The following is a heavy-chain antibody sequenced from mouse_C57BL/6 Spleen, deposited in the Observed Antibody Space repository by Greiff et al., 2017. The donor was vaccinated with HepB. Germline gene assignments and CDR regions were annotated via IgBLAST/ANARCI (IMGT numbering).Heavy chain of an antibody. CDR3: ARWGTTVVAKGYAMDY. Sequence: VQRVESGAELARPGASVKLSCKASGYTFTSYGISWVKQRTGQGLEWIGEIYPRSGNTYYNEKFKGKATLTADKSSSTAYMELRSLTSEDSAVYFCARWGTTVVAKGYAMDYWGQGTSVTVSS. V-gene: IGHV1-81*01. CDR2: IYPRSGNT. D-gene: IGHD1-1*01. J-gene: IGHJ4*01. CDR1: GYTFTSYG.